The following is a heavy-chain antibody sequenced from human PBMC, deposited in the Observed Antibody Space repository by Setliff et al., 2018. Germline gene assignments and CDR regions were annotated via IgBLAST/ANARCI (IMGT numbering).Heavy chain of an antibody. V-gene: IGHV4-38-2*02. CDR2: VYHRGST. D-gene: IGHD2-2*01. J-gene: IGHJ6*03. Sequence: PSETLSLTCTVSNFSLTSGFFWAWVRQPPGKGLEWIAIVYHRGSTDYKPSLKSRATISVDTSKNQFSLKLTSMTAADTAVYFCAREGRSSTRGWYMDAWGKGTSVTVSS. CDR3: AREGRSSTRGWYMDA. CDR1: NFSLTSGFF.